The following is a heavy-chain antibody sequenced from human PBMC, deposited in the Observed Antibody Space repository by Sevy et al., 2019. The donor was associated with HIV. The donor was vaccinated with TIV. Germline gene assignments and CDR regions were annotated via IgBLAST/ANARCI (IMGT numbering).Heavy chain of an antibody. CDR3: ANSLGRYDGSSWLYYCYVMDV. V-gene: IGHV3-30*18. CDR2: ISNDGSDK. Sequence: GGSLRLSCGASGFTFSRHGMHWVRQAPGKGLEWVAVISNDGSDKQYADSVKGRFTISRDNSKDTLYLQMINLRLEATAVDYCANSLGRYDGSSWLYYCYVMDVWGQGTTVTVSS. CDR1: GFTFSRHG. J-gene: IGHJ6*02. D-gene: IGHD6-13*01.